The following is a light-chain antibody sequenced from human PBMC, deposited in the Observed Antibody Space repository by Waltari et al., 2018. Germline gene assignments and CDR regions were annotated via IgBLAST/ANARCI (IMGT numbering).Light chain of an antibody. J-gene: IGLJ2*01. V-gene: IGLV2-14*01. CDR1: TTDIGTYDY. Sequence: QSALTQPASVSGSPGQSITIACSGSTTDIGTYDYLSWSPQYPGKAPKLILYQVTMRPSGVSNRFSGSKSGNTASLTISGLQTDDEAIYYCSSYTDSTTVVFGGGTVVTVL. CDR2: QVT. CDR3: SSYTDSTTVV.